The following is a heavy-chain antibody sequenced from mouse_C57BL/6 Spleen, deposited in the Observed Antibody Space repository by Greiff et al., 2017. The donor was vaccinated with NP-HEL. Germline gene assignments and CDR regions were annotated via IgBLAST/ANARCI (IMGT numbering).Heavy chain of an antibody. CDR3: ASSSYHGFDC. CDR1: GYTFTSYW. CDR2: IDPSDSYP. Sequence: QVQLQQPGAELVKPGASVKLSCKASGYTFTSYWMQWVKQRPGQGLEWIGEIDPSDSYPNYNQKFKGKATLTVDTYSSTACMQLSSLTSEDAAFYYCASSSYHGFDCWREGTPLTVSS. J-gene: IGHJ2*01. V-gene: IGHV1-50*01. D-gene: IGHD2-3*01.